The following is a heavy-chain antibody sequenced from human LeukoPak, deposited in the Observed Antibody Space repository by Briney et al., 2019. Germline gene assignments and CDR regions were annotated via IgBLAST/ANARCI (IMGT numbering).Heavy chain of an antibody. CDR2: IIPIFGTA. CDR1: GYTFTNYY. CDR3: ARLLDSLQLYYYGSGSYNGWFDP. J-gene: IGHJ5*02. Sequence: ASVTVSCKASGYTFTNYYTHWVRQAPGQGLEWMGGIIPIFGTANYAQKFQGRVTITADESTSTAYMELSSLRSEDTAVYYCARLLDSLQLYYYGSGSYNGWFDPWGQGTLVTVSS. D-gene: IGHD3-10*01. V-gene: IGHV1-69*13.